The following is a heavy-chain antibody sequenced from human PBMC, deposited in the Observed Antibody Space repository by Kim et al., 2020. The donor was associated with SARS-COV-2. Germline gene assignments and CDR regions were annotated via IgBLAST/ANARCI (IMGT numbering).Heavy chain of an antibody. V-gene: IGHV3-23*01. CDR3: SRTHQTGWFVA. CDR1: GFTFSSYA. CDR2: ISGRGGGS. Sequence: GGSLRLSCAASGFTFSSYAMSWVRRAPGKGLEWVSSISGRGGGSSTADCVKGRFTITRDNSKTTMNLQMKSLRAEDTDVSYCSRTHQTGWFVAWGQATL. J-gene: IGHJ5*02.